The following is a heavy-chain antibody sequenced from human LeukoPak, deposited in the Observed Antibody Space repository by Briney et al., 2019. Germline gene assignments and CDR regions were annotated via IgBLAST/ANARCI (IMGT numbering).Heavy chain of an antibody. CDR3: AREGYSSGWGHFDY. CDR1: GFTFSSYG. D-gene: IGHD6-19*01. Sequence: GGSLRLSCAASGFTFSSYGMHWVRQAPGKGLEWVAVIWYDGSNKYYADSVKGRFTISRDNSKNTLYLQMNSLRAEDTAVYYCAREGYSSGWGHFDYWGQGTLVTVSS. V-gene: IGHV3-33*08. J-gene: IGHJ4*02. CDR2: IWYDGSNK.